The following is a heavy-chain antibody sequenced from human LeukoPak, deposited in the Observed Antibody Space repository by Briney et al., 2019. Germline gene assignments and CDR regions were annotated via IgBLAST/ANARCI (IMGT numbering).Heavy chain of an antibody. CDR2: IWYDGSNK. D-gene: IGHD6-13*01. CDR1: GFTFSSYG. CDR3: ARLTYSSSPPDY. J-gene: IGHJ4*02. V-gene: IGHV3-33*01. Sequence: PGRSLRLSCAASGFTFSSYGMHWVRQAPGKGLEWVAVIWYDGSNKYYADSVKGRFTISRDNSKNTLYLQMNSLRAEDTAVFYCARLTYSSSPPDYWGQGTLVTVSS.